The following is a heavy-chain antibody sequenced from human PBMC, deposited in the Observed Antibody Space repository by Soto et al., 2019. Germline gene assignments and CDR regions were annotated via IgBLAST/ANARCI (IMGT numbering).Heavy chain of an antibody. Sequence: GASVKVSCKASGYTLTGYYMHWVRQAPGQGLEWMGWINPNSGGTNYAQKFQGWVTMTRDTSISTAYMELSRLRSDDTAVYYCARDWYYYGSGSHFDPWGQGTLVTVSS. CDR1: GYTLTGYY. D-gene: IGHD3-10*01. CDR3: ARDWYYYGSGSHFDP. V-gene: IGHV1-2*04. J-gene: IGHJ5*02. CDR2: INPNSGGT.